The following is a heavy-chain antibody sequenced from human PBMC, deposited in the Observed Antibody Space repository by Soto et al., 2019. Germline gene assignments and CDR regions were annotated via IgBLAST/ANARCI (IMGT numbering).Heavy chain of an antibody. J-gene: IGHJ6*02. CDR2: IIPILGIA. V-gene: IGHV1-69*04. CDR1: GGTFSSYT. CDR3: ARDLVCYMGASGFYYGMDV. Sequence: ASVKVSCKASGGTFSSYTISWVRQAPGQGLEWMGRIIPILGIANYAQKFQGRVTITADKSTSTAYMELSSLRSEDTAVYYCARDLVCYMGASGFYYGMDVWGQGTTVPVSS. D-gene: IGHD3-16*02.